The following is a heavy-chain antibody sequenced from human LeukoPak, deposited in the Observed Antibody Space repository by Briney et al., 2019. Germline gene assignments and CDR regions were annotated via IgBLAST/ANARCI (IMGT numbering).Heavy chain of an antibody. V-gene: IGHV6-1*01. CDR3: ARGWGMVV. Sequence: SQTLSLTCAISGDSVSSNSAAWNWIRQSPSRGLEWLGRTYYRSKWYNEYSVSVQSRLTISSDTSKNQFSLQLNSVAPEDTAVYYCARGWGMVVGGQGTTVTVSS. CDR2: TYYRSKWYN. J-gene: IGHJ6*02. CDR1: GDSVSSNSAA.